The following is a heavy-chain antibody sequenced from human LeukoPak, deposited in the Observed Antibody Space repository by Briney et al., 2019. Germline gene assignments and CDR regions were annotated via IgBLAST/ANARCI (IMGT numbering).Heavy chain of an antibody. D-gene: IGHD3-22*01. Sequence: PGGSLRLSCAASGFTFSSYAMSWVRQAPGKGLEWVSAISGSGGSAYYADSVKGRFTISRDNSKNTLYLQMNSLRAEDTAVYYCAKDVAYYYDSSGYEAPFDYWGQGTLVTVSS. CDR1: GFTFSSYA. V-gene: IGHV3-23*01. CDR2: ISGSGGSA. J-gene: IGHJ4*02. CDR3: AKDVAYYYDSSGYEAPFDY.